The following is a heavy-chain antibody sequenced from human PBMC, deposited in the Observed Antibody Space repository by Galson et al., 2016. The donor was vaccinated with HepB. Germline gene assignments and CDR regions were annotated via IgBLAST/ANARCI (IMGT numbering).Heavy chain of an antibody. D-gene: IGHD2-15*01. CDR3: VRCATACFDT. Sequence: SLRLSCAASGFAVNADYMNWVRQAPGKGLEWVSLIYTGDATSYADSVKGRFTISRDSSKNTLSLQMNSLRVEDTAVYYCVRCATACFDTWGQGTLVTVSS. CDR1: GFAVNADY. CDR2: IYTGDAT. J-gene: IGHJ5*02. V-gene: IGHV3-53*01.